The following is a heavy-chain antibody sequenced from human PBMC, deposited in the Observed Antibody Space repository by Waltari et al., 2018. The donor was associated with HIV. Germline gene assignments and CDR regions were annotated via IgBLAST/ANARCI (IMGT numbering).Heavy chain of an antibody. V-gene: IGHV1-3*01. CDR1: GYTFT. CDR2: INAGNGNT. J-gene: IGHJ2*01. Sequence: QVPLVQSGAEVKKPGASVKVSCKASGYTFTMHWVRQAPGQRLEWMGWINAGNGNTRYSDNFQGRITITRDTSASTAYMELRCLRYEDTAVYYCSKGVVGDNYGWYFDRWGRGTLVTVSS. CDR3: SKGVVGDNYGWYFDR. D-gene: IGHD4-17*01.